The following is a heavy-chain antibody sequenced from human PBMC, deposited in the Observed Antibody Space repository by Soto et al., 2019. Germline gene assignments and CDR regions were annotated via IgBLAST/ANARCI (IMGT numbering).Heavy chain of an antibody. V-gene: IGHV1-46*01. Sequence: ASVKVSCKASGYTFTTHHMHWVRQAPGQGLEWMGIINPSGGSTSYAQKFQGRVIVTRDTSASTGYMELSSLTSEDTAVYYCARDVREGGNQENLDFWGQGTRVTVST. CDR3: ARDVREGGNQENLDF. CDR2: INPSGGST. D-gene: IGHD2-15*01. CDR1: GYTFTTHH. J-gene: IGHJ4*02.